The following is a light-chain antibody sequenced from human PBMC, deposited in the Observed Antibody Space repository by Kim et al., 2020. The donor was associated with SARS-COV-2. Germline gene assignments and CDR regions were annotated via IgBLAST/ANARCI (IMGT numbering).Light chain of an antibody. V-gene: IGLV2-14*03. CDR3: SSYTTTTSWV. CDR2: DIN. CDR1: NSDVGNYNY. J-gene: IGLJ3*02. Sequence: QSALTQPASVSGSPGESITISCTGTNSDVGNYNYVSWYQQHPGKAPKLMIFDINSRPSGISYRFSGSKSGNTASLTISGLQAEDEADYYCSSYTTTTSWVFGGGTQLTVL.